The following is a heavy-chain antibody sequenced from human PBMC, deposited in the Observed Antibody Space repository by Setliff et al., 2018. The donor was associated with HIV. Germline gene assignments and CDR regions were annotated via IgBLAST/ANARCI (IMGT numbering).Heavy chain of an antibody. D-gene: IGHD6-19*01. CDR1: GYSFINYG. V-gene: IGHV1-2*06. CDR3: ARAAIPMAGLDY. CDR2: INPKSGGT. Sequence: ASVKVSCKASGYSFINYGISWVRQAPGQGLEWMGRINPKSGGTSYAQKFQDGVTMTRDTSTSTAYMELTSMRFDDTAVYYCARAAIPMAGLDYWGQGTLVTVSS. J-gene: IGHJ4*02.